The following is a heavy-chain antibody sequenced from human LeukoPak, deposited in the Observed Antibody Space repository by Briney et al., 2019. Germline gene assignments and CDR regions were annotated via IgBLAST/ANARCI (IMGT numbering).Heavy chain of an antibody. CDR1: GFTFSSYA. D-gene: IGHD1-7*01. CDR2: INPDGSMT. V-gene: IGHV3-74*01. J-gene: IGHJ4*02. Sequence: GGSLRLSCAASGFTFSSYAMSWVRQVPGKGLVWVSRINPDGSMTNYVDSVKGRFTVSRDNAKNTLYLQMNSLRVEDTAVYYCVRALTGTDDFWGQGTLVTVSS. CDR3: VRALTGTDDF.